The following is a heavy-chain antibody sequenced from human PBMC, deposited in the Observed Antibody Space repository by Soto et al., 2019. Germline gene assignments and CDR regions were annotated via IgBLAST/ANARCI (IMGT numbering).Heavy chain of an antibody. CDR2: MSGDGQT. CDR1: GFTFSDSV. Sequence: LRLSCVGSGFTFSDSVMAWVRQAPGKGLEWLSVMSGDGQTRYALSVTGRFTISRDNSKNTLYLQMRSLRAEDAAAYYCVKWHTSNFDGLPFTGFDFWGQGTQVTVSS. D-gene: IGHD3-9*01. J-gene: IGHJ4*02. V-gene: IGHV3-23*01. CDR3: VKWHTSNFDGLPFTGFDF.